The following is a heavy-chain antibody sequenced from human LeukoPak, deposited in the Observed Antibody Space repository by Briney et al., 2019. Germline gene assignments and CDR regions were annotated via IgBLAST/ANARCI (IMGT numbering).Heavy chain of an antibody. Sequence: GGSLRLSCAASGFTSSDYYMSWIRQAPGKGLEWVSYISSSSSYTNYADSVKGRFTISRDNAKNSLYLQMNSLRAEDTAVYYCARWRCSGGSCYSGVDYWGQGTLVTVSS. CDR2: ISSSSSYT. CDR1: GFTSSDYY. J-gene: IGHJ4*02. D-gene: IGHD2-15*01. CDR3: ARWRCSGGSCYSGVDY. V-gene: IGHV3-11*06.